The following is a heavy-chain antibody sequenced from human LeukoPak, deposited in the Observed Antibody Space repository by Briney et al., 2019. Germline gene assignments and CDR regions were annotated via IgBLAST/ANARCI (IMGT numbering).Heavy chain of an antibody. J-gene: IGHJ4*02. V-gene: IGHV3-23*01. CDR2: LSTSGGST. Sequence: PGGSLRLSCAASGSTFSSYAMSWVRQAPGKGLEWVSGLSTSGGSTYYADSVKGRFTISRDNSKNTLYLQMNSLRAEDTAVYYCAKDRSGWYYFDYWGQGTLVTVYS. CDR3: AKDRSGWYYFDY. CDR1: GSTFSSYA. D-gene: IGHD6-19*01.